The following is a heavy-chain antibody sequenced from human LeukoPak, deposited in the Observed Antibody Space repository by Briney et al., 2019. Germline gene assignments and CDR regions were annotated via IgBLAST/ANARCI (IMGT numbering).Heavy chain of an antibody. J-gene: IGHJ6*02. CDR3: ARHLATVYYYYGMDV. CDR1: GYTFTNYG. Sequence: ASVKVSCKASGYTFTNYGVSWVRQAPGQGLEWMGWISGYNGNTNYAQKLQGRVTMTTDTSTSTAYMELRSLRSDDTAVYYCARHLATVYYYYGMDVWGQGTTVTVSS. CDR2: ISGYNGNT. V-gene: IGHV1-18*01. D-gene: IGHD5-12*01.